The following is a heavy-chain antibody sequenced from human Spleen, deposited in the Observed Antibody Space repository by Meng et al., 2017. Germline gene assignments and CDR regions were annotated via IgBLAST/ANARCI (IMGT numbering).Heavy chain of an antibody. CDR1: GDSVASISAA. J-gene: IGHJ4*02. V-gene: IGHV6-1*01. CDR2: TYYRSKWFN. CDR3: ARGGGYIIDY. Sequence: QVQLQQSGPGLGKPSPTLSLACAITGDSVASISAAWNWIRQSPSRGLEWLGRTYYRSKWFNDYALSVKSRVTVNPDTSKNQFSLQLNSVTPEDTAVYYCARGGGYIIDYWGQGTLVTVSS. D-gene: IGHD5-24*01.